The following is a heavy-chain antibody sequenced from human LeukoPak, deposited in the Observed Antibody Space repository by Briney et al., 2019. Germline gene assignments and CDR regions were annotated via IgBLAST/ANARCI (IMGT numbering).Heavy chain of an antibody. CDR3: ARVYIASPGQFDP. CDR2: IYISGST. D-gene: IGHD6-13*01. J-gene: IGHJ5*02. V-gene: IGHV4-61*02. Sequence: SETLSLTCTVSGGSISSGSYYWRWLRQPAGTGLEWIGRIYISGSTSYNPSLKRRVTISVDTSKNQFSLKLSSVTAADTAVYYCARVYIASPGQFDPWGQGTLVTVSS. CDR1: GGSISSGSYY.